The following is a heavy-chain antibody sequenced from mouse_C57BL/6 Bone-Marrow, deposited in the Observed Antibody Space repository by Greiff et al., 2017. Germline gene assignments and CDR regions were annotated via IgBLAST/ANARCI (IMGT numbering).Heavy chain of an antibody. J-gene: IGHJ4*01. V-gene: IGHV1-72*01. Sequence: QVQLKQPGAELVKPGASVKLSCKASGYTFTSYWMHWVKQRPGRGLEWIGRIDPNSGGTKDNEKFKRKATLTGDTPSSTSYMQLSSLTSEDSAVYYCARVIYYDYDDAMDYWGQGTSVTVSS. CDR1: GYTFTSYW. D-gene: IGHD2-4*01. CDR2: IDPNSGGT. CDR3: ARVIYYDYDDAMDY.